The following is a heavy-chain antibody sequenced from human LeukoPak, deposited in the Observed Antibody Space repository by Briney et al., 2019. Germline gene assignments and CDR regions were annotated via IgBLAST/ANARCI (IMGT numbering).Heavy chain of an antibody. CDR2: IYTSGST. V-gene: IGHV4-4*07. D-gene: IGHD6-19*01. J-gene: IGHJ3*02. CDR1: GGSISSYY. Sequence: PSETLSLTCTVSGGSISSYYWSWIRQPAGKGLEWIGRIYTSGSTNYNPSLKSRVTMSVDTSKNQFSLKLSSVTAADTAVYYCARDMDSSGWGTVEDAFDIWGQGTMVTVSS. CDR3: ARDMDSSGWGTVEDAFDI.